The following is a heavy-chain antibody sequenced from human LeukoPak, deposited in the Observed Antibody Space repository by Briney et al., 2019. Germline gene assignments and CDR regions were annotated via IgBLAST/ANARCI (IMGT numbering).Heavy chain of an antibody. CDR3: AREIVVVVAATGAFDI. CDR2: IIPILGIA. CDR1: GGTFSSYA. J-gene: IGHJ3*02. D-gene: IGHD2-15*01. V-gene: IGHV1-69*04. Sequence: SVKVSCKASGGTFSSYAISWVRQAPGRGLEWMGSIIPILGIANYAQKFQGRVTITADKSTSTAYMELSSLRSEDTAVYYCAREIVVVVAATGAFDIWGQGTMVTVSS.